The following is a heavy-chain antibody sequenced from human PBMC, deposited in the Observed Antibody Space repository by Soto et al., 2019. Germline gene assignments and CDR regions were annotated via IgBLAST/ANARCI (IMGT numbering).Heavy chain of an antibody. D-gene: IGHD3-10*01. CDR1: GFTFGRYW. CDR2: IKWDASEK. J-gene: IGHJ4*01. V-gene: IGHV3-7*01. CDR3: ARDSGCGSGTSVTPYLDY. Sequence: PGGSLRLSCAASGFTFGRYWMSWVRQAPGKGLEWLATIKWDASEKKYVDSVKGRFTMSRDNAKNSLYLQMDSLRAEDTAVYYCARDSGCGSGTSVTPYLDYWGHGTLVTVSS.